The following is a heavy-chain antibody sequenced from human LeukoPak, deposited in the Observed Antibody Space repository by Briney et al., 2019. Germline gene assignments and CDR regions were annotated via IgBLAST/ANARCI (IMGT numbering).Heavy chain of an antibody. V-gene: IGHV1-2*02. CDR1: GHTFTGYY. D-gene: IGHD1-1*01. CDR2: INPNSGGT. J-gene: IGHJ5*02. Sequence: ASGKASCKASGHTFTGYYMHWGRQAPGQGLEWRGGINPNSGGTNYAQKLQGRVTMTRDTSISTAYMELSRMRSDDTAVYYCARGDNPGHWFDPWGQGTLVTVSS. CDR3: ARGDNPGHWFDP.